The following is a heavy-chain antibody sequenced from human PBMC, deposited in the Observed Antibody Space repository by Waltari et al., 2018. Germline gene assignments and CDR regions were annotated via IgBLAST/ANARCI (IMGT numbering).Heavy chain of an antibody. Sequence: QVQLQESGPGLVKPSETLSLTCPVSGYSISRGYYWGWLRQPPGKGLEWIGSIYHSGSTYYNPSLKSRVTISVDTSKNQFSLKLSSVTAADTAVYYCARVLSPIVGVNWFDPWGQGTLVTVSS. CDR1: GYSISRGYY. V-gene: IGHV4-38-2*02. CDR3: ARVLSPIVGVNWFDP. CDR2: IYHSGST. D-gene: IGHD3-10*01. J-gene: IGHJ5*02.